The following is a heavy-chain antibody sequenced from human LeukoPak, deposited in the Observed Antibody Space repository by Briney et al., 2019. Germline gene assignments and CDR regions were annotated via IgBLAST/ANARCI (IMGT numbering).Heavy chain of an antibody. Sequence: TSETLSLTCDVSGYSIRSGYYWGWIRQPPGKGLEWIGSIYHSGSTYYNPSLKSRVTISVDTSKNQFSLKLSSMTAADTAVYYCASSSGSYYYYYMDVWGKGTTVTVSS. V-gene: IGHV4-38-2*01. CDR1: GYSIRSGYY. CDR3: ASSSGSYYYYYMDV. CDR2: IYHSGST. D-gene: IGHD1-26*01. J-gene: IGHJ6*03.